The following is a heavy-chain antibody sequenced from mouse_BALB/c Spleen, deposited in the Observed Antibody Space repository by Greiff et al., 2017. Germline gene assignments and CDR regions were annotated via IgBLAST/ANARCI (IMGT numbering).Heavy chain of an antibody. CDR3: ARAYDYDRAWFAY. Sequence: EVKLVESGGGLVKPGGSLKLSCAASGFTFSDYYMYWVRQTPEKRLEWVATISDGGSYTYYPDSVKGRFTISRDNAKNNLYLQMSSLKSEDTAMYYCARAYDYDRAWFAYWGQGTLVTVSA. V-gene: IGHV5-4*02. J-gene: IGHJ3*01. D-gene: IGHD2-4*01. CDR1: GFTFSDYY. CDR2: ISDGGSYT.